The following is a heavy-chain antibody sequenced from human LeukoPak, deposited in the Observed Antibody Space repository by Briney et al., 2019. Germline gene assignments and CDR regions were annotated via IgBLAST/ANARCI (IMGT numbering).Heavy chain of an antibody. CDR3: ARVPVPAPRRGLYFDY. CDR2: MNLNSGDT. D-gene: IGHD2-2*01. CDR1: GYAFSSHD. J-gene: IGHJ4*02. V-gene: IGHV1-8*01. Sequence: ASVKVSCKASGYAFSSHDIYWVRQAPGQGLEWMGWMNLNSGDTYYAQNFQGRFSITSDTSKSTTYMDLASLAPEDTAVYYCARVPVPAPRRGLYFDYWGQGTLITVSS.